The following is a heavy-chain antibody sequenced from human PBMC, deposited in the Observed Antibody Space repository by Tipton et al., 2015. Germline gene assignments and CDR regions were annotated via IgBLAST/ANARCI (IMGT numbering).Heavy chain of an antibody. Sequence: GLVKPSQTLLLTCAIFGDTVSSNRAAWNWIRQSPSRGLEWLGRTYYRSQWYNDYAVSVQSRITINPDTSKNQFSLQLDSVTAADTAVYYCARSLFPETAGLENWFDPWGQGTLVTVSS. CDR3: ARSLFPETAGLENWFDP. J-gene: IGHJ5*02. D-gene: IGHD6-13*01. CDR1: GDTVSSNRAA. V-gene: IGHV6-1*01. CDR2: TYYRSQWYN.